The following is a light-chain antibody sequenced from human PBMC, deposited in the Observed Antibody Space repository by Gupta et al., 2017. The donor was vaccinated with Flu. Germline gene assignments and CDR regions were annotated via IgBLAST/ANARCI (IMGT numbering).Light chain of an antibody. CDR3: QQYNSYPFT. Sequence: DLQLTQSPSSLSASVVDSVTITCLASQDINNYLAWFQQKPGNAPKSLHYAASSLQSGVPSRFSGSGSGTDFTLTISSLQPEDFATYYCQQYNSYPFTFGPGTKVEIK. CDR1: QDINNY. J-gene: IGKJ3*01. CDR2: AAS. V-gene: IGKV1-16*01.